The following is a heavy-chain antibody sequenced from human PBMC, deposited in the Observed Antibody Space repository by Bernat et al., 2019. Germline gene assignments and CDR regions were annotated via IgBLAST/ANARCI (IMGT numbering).Heavy chain of an antibody. D-gene: IGHD3-22*01. V-gene: IGHV3-9*01. CDR1: GFTFDDYA. CDR3: AKIRDGSGYYPAAFDI. Sequence: EVQLVESGGGLVQPGRSLRLSCAASGFTFDDYAMHWVRQAPRKGLEWVSGISWDSGSTGYADSVKGRFTISRDNAKNSLSLQMNSLRAEDTALYYCAKIRDGSGYYPAAFDIWGQGTMVTVSS. CDR2: ISWDSGST. J-gene: IGHJ3*02.